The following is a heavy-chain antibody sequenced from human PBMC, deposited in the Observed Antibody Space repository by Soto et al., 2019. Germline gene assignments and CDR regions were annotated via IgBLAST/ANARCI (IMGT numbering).Heavy chain of an antibody. V-gene: IGHV1-18*01. CDR1: GYTFTSYG. Sequence: ASVKVSCKASGYTFTSYGISLVRQAPGQGLEWMGWISAYNGNTNYAQKLQGRVTMTTDTSTSTAYMELRSLRSDDTAVYYCARRQGIAVATTGLYYYYGLDVCGQGSPVT. J-gene: IGHJ6*01. CDR2: ISAYNGNT. CDR3: ARRQGIAVATTGLYYYYGLDV. D-gene: IGHD6-19*01.